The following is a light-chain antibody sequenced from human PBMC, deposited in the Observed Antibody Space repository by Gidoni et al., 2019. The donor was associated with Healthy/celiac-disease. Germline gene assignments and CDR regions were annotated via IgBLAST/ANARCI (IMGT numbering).Light chain of an antibody. CDR3: QQRSNWMYT. V-gene: IGKV3-11*01. CDR1: QSVSSY. Sequence: ELVLTQSPPTLSLSPGERATLSCRASQSVSSYLAWYQQKPGQAPRLLIYDASNRATGIPARFSGSGSGTDFTLTISSLEPEDFAVYYCQQRSNWMYTFGQGTKLEIK. CDR2: DAS. J-gene: IGKJ2*01.